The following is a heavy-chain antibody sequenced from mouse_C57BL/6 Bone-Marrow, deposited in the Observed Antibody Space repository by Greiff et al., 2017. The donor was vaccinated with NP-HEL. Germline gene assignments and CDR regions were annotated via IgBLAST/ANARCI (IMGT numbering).Heavy chain of an antibody. CDR3: AYGSPFDY. V-gene: IGHV3-6*01. J-gene: IGHJ3*01. CDR1: GYSITSGYY. Sequence: EVQLQQSGPGLVKPSQSLSLTCSVTGYSITSGYYWNWIRQFPGNKLEWMGYISYDGSNNYNPSLKNRISITRDTSKNQFFLKLNSVTTEDTATYYCAYGSPFDYWGQGTLVTVSA. D-gene: IGHD1-1*01. CDR2: ISYDGSN.